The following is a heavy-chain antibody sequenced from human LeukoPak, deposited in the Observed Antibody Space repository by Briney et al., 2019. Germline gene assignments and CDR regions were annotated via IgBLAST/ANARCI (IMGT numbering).Heavy chain of an antibody. V-gene: IGHV1-18*01. J-gene: IGHJ4*02. CDR3: ARDHEYSGSRRFDS. CDR2: INANNGNT. CDR1: GYTFTSYG. Sequence: GASVKVSCKASGYTFTSYGITWVRQAPGQGLEWMGWINANNGNTNYAQNLQGRVTMTRDTSTSTAYMELRSLRSDDTAVYYCARDHEYSGSRRFDSWGQGTLVNVSS. D-gene: IGHD1-26*01.